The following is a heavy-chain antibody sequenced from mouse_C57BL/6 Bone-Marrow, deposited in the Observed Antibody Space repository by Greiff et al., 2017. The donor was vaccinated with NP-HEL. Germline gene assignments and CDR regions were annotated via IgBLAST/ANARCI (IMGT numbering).Heavy chain of an antibody. CDR3: AGDSSGYGDLDY. D-gene: IGHD3-2*02. J-gene: IGHJ2*01. V-gene: IGHV12-3*01. CDR1: GFPITSGYY. CDR2: ITHSGET. Sequence: KLQESGPGLVKPSQSLFLTCSITGFPITSGYYWIWIRQSPGKPLAWMGYITHSGETFYNPSLQSPISITRETSKNQFFLQLNSVTTEDTAMYYCAGDSSGYGDLDYWGQGTTLTVSS.